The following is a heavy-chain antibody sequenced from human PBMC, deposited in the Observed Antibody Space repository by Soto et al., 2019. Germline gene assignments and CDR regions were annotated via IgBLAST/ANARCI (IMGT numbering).Heavy chain of an antibody. V-gene: IGHV1-69*13. J-gene: IGHJ6*02. CDR1: GGTFNNYP. Sequence: ASVKVSFKASGGTFNNYPITWLRQAPGEGLEWMGGSIPIFGTANYAQKFQGRVTISVDESTSTAYMELSSLRSEDTAVYYCARGRGYSGDDHYYYFDMDVWGQGTTVTVSS. D-gene: IGHD5-12*01. CDR2: SIPIFGTA. CDR3: ARGRGYSGDDHYYYFDMDV.